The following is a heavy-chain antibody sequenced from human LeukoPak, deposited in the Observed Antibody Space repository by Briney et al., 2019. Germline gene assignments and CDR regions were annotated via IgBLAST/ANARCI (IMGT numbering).Heavy chain of an antibody. J-gene: IGHJ4*02. CDR2: IYYSGST. Sequence: SETLSLTCTVSGGSISSSSYYWGWIRQPPGKGLEWIGSIYYSGSTYYNPSLKSRVTISVDTSKNQFSLKLSSVTAADTAVYYCAVIWVSRGYFDYWGQGTLVTVSS. CDR1: GGSISSSSYY. V-gene: IGHV4-39*07. CDR3: AVIWVSRGYFDY. D-gene: IGHD3-10*01.